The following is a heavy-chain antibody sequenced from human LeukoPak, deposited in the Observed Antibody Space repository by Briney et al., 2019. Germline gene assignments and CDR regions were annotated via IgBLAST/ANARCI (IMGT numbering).Heavy chain of an antibody. Sequence: GGSLRLSCAASGFTFSSYSMNWVRQAPGKGPEWVSSISSSTSYIYYADSVKGRFTISRDNAKNSLYLQMNSLRAEDTAVYYCARDSGWGGYYMPLGPDYWGQGTLVTVSS. CDR3: ARDSGWGGYYMPLGPDY. J-gene: IGHJ4*02. V-gene: IGHV3-21*01. CDR2: ISSSTSYI. CDR1: GFTFSSYS. D-gene: IGHD3-3*01.